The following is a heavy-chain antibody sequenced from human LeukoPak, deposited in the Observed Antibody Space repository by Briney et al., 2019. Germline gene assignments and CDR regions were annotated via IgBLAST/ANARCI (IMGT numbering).Heavy chain of an antibody. V-gene: IGHV4-59*01. J-gene: IGHJ3*02. D-gene: IGHD3-22*01. CDR3: ARAGVLMYYYDSSGDPDAFDI. CDR2: IYYSGST. CDR1: GGSISSYY. Sequence: SETLSLTCTVSGGSISSYYWSWIRQPPGKGLEWIGYIYYSGSTNYNPSLKSRVTISVDTSKNQFSLKLSSVTAADTAVYYCARAGVLMYYYDSSGDPDAFDIWGQGTMVTVSS.